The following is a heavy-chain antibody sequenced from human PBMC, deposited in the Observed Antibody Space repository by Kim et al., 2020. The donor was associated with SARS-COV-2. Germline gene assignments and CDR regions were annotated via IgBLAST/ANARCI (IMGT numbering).Heavy chain of an antibody. CDR2: IIPIFGTA. J-gene: IGHJ5*02. Sequence: SVKVSCKASGGTFSSYAISWVRQAPGQGLEWMGGIIPIFGTANYAQKFQGRVTITADESTSTAYMELSSLRSEDTAVYYCARDRGYYGSGSINWFDPWGQGTLVTVSS. V-gene: IGHV1-69*13. CDR3: ARDRGYYGSGSINWFDP. D-gene: IGHD3-10*01. CDR1: GGTFSSYA.